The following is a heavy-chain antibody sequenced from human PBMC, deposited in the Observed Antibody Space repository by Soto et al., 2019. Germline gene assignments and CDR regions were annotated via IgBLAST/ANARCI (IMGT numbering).Heavy chain of an antibody. D-gene: IGHD3-10*01. Sequence: SETLSLTCAVYGGSFSGYYWSWIRQPPGKGLEWIGEINHSGSTNYNPSLKSRVTISVDTSKNQFSLKLSSVTAADTAVYYCARGLYGSGSTNDYGGQGTLVTVSS. CDR2: INHSGST. V-gene: IGHV4-34*01. CDR1: GGSFSGYY. CDR3: ARGLYGSGSTNDY. J-gene: IGHJ4*02.